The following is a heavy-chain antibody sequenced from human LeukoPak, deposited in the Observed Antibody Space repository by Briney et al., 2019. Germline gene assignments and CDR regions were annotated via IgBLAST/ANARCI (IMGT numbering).Heavy chain of an antibody. Sequence: SETLSLTCTVSGGSISSYYWSWIRQPPGKGLEWLGYIYYSGSTNYNPSLKSRVTISVDTSKNQFSLKLSSVTAADTAVYYCARVFSYPLRAPFDPWGQGTLVTVSS. V-gene: IGHV4-59*01. CDR1: GGSISSYY. CDR3: ARVFSYPLRAPFDP. CDR2: IYYSGST. D-gene: IGHD3-3*01. J-gene: IGHJ5*02.